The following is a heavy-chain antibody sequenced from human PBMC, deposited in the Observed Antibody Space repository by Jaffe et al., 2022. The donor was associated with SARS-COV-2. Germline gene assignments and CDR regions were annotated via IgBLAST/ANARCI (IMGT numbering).Heavy chain of an antibody. Sequence: QVQLVQSGAEVKKPGSSVKVSCKASGGTFSSYAISWVRQAPGQGLEWMGGIIPIFGTANYAQKFQGRVTITADESTSTAYMELSSLRSEDTAVYYCAGGLYYYDSSGYYPNFDYWGQGTLVTVSS. D-gene: IGHD3-22*01. CDR1: GGTFSSYA. CDR3: AGGLYYYDSSGYYPNFDY. CDR2: IIPIFGTA. J-gene: IGHJ4*02. V-gene: IGHV1-69*01.